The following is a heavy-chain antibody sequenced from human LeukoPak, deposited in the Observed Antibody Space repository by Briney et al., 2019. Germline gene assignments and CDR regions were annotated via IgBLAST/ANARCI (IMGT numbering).Heavy chain of an antibody. Sequence: PGGSLRLSCAASGFTFSSYSMNWVRQAPGKGLEWVSSISSSSSYIYYADSVKGRFTISRDNAKNSLYLQMNSLRAEDTAVYYCARDGVYYDSSGYLYYFDYWGQGTLVTVSS. CDR3: ARDGVYYDSSGYLYYFDY. V-gene: IGHV3-21*01. D-gene: IGHD3-22*01. CDR2: ISSSSSYI. J-gene: IGHJ4*02. CDR1: GFTFSSYS.